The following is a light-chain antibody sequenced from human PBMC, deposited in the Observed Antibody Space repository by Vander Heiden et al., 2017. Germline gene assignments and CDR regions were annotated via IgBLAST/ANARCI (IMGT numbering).Light chain of an antibody. Sequence: QSALTQPAYVSRSLGQSTPISCSGTSSDIGAYFSVSWYQKRPGKAPKLIIYEVNNRPSGVSSRFSGSKSGNTASLTIAGLQAADEAYYHCSSFTGASTLVFGGGTKVTVL. CDR3: SSFTGASTLV. CDR2: EVN. J-gene: IGLJ3*02. CDR1: SSDIGAYFS. V-gene: IGLV2-14*01.